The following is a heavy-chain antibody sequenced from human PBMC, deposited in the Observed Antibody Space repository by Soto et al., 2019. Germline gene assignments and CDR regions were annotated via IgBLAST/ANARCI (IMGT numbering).Heavy chain of an antibody. Sequence: GGSLRLSCAASGFTFSSYAMHWVRQAPGKGLEWVAVISYDGSNKYYADSVKGRFTISRDNSKNTLYLQMNSLRAEDTAVYYCARIRLAAAANDAFDIWGQGTMVTVSS. D-gene: IGHD6-13*01. CDR3: ARIRLAAAANDAFDI. V-gene: IGHV3-30-3*01. CDR1: GFTFSSYA. J-gene: IGHJ3*02. CDR2: ISYDGSNK.